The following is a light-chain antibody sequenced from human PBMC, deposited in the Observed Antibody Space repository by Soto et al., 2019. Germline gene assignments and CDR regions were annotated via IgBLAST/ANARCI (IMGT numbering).Light chain of an antibody. J-gene: IGKJ5*01. CDR2: AAS. CDR3: QQLDSYPIT. CDR1: QGISSY. V-gene: IGKV1-9*01. Sequence: DIQITQSPSSLSASVGDRVTITCRASQGISSYLAWYQQKPGKAPNLLIYAASTLQSGVPSRFSGCGSGTDFTLTISSLQSEDFATYYCQQLDSYPITFGQGTRLEIK.